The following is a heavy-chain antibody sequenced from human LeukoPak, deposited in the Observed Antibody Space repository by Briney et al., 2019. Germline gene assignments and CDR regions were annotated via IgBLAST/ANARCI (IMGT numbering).Heavy chain of an antibody. V-gene: IGHV4/OR15-8*01. D-gene: IGHD3-10*01. Sequence: PSETLSLTCDVSGGSIDSTNCWNWVRQPPGKGLEWIGEIHHDGRINYNPSLKSRVTLSVDKSKNQFSLRLSSVTAADTAVYYCARDVGRFGEFKYNWFDPWGQGTLVTVSS. CDR3: ARDVGRFGEFKYNWFDP. J-gene: IGHJ5*02. CDR2: IHHDGRI. CDR1: GGSIDSTNC.